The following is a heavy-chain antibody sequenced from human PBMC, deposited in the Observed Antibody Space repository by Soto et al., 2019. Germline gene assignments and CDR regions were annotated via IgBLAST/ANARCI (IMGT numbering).Heavy chain of an antibody. CDR3: ARQASYFDY. J-gene: IGHJ4*02. CDR1: GGSISSVSYY. V-gene: IGHV4-61*01. CDR2: IYYSGRT. Sequence: SETLSLTCTVSGGSISSVSYYWIWIRQPPGKGLEWIGYIYYSGRTNYNPSLKSRVTISVDTPKNQFSLKLSSVTAADTAVYYCARQASYFDYWGQGTLVTVSS.